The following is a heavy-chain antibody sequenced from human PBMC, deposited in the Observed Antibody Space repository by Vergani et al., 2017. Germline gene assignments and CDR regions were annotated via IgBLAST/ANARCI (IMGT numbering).Heavy chain of an antibody. CDR2: IIPIFGTA. J-gene: IGHJ6*03. Sequence: QGQLVQPGAEVKKLGPSVKAPCKAPGGTFSSYAISWVRQAPGQGLEWMGGIIPIFGTANYAQKFQGRVTITADESTSTAYMELSSLRSEDTAVYYCARSAIGSGYGSYYYMDVWGKGTTVTVSS. CDR1: GGTFSSYA. D-gene: IGHD5-12*01. V-gene: IGHV1-69*01. CDR3: ARSAIGSGYGSYYYMDV.